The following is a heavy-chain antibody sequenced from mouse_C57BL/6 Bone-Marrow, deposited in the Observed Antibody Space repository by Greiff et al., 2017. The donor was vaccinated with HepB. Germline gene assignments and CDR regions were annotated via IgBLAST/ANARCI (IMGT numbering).Heavy chain of an antibody. V-gene: IGHV1-54*01. Sequence: VKVVESGAQLVRPGPSVKVSCKASGYAFTNYLIEWVKQRPGQGLEWIGVINPGSGGTNYNEKFKGKATLTADKSSSTAYMQLSSLTSEDSAVYFCARGATVDYFDYWGQGTTLTVSS. CDR1: GYAFTNYL. CDR3: ARGATVDYFDY. D-gene: IGHD1-1*01. J-gene: IGHJ2*01. CDR2: INPGSGGT.